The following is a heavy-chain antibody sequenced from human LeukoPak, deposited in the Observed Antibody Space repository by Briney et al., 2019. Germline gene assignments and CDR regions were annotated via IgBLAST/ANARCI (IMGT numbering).Heavy chain of an antibody. CDR3: AKGATVGKEALHI. CDR1: GGIFSNQA. CDR2: IIPMIGTA. J-gene: IGHJ3*02. V-gene: IGHV1-69*04. D-gene: IGHD1-14*01. Sequence: ASVTVSCKASGGIFSNQAITWVRQAPGQGLEWMGRIIPMIGTAKSAQRFQGRVTFTADTSTNTAYMELSSLTSEDTAFYYCAKGATVGKEALHIWGQGALVTVSS.